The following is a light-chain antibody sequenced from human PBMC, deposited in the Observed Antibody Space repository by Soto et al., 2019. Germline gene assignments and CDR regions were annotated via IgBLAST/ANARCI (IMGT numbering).Light chain of an antibody. Sequence: QSALTQPASVSGSPGQSITISCTGTSSDIGGYNYVSWYQQLPGKAPKLMIYVVSDRPSGVSNRFSGSKSGNTASLTISGLQAEDEADYYCSSDTSSSTLVFGGGTKLTVL. CDR3: SSDTSSSTLV. CDR2: VVS. V-gene: IGLV2-14*01. CDR1: SSDIGGYNY. J-gene: IGLJ2*01.